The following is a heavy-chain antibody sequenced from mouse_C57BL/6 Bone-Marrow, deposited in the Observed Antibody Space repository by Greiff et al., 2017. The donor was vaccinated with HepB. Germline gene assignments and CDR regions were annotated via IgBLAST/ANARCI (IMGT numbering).Heavy chain of an antibody. CDR3: ARMEYEYPWFAY. CDR2: IDPSDSYT. J-gene: IGHJ3*01. Sequence: QVQLQQPGAELVKPGASVKLSCKASGYTFTSYWMQWVKQRPGQGLEWIGEIDPSDSYTNYNQKFKGKATLTVDTSSSTAYMQLSSLTSEDSAVYYCARMEYEYPWFAYWGQGTLVTVSA. CDR1: GYTFTSYW. D-gene: IGHD5-1*01. V-gene: IGHV1-50*01.